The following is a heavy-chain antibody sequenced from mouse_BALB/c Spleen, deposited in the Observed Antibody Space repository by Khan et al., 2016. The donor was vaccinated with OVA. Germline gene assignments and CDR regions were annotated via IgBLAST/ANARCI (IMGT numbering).Heavy chain of an antibody. Sequence: VQLKQSGAELARPGASVKMSCKASGYTFTSYTIHWIKLRPGPGLEWIGFINPSNGYTNYNQKFKDKATLTADKSSTTVYMQLSSLTSDDSAVYNCVRDGAYHRNDGWFAYWGQGTLVTVSA. J-gene: IGHJ3*01. CDR2: INPSNGYT. D-gene: IGHD2-14*01. V-gene: IGHV1-4*01. CDR3: VRDGAYHRNDGWFAY. CDR1: GYTFTSYT.